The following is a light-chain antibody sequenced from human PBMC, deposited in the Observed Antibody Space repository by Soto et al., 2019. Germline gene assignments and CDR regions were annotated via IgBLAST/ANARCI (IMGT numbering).Light chain of an antibody. Sequence: DIQMTQSPSSLSASVGDRVTITCRASQSISSYLNWYQQKPGKAPKLLIYAASSLQSGVPSRFXXXXXXTXFTLTISSLQPEDFATYYCQQSYSTPPTFGQATKVDIK. CDR2: AAS. J-gene: IGKJ1*01. CDR3: QQSYSTPPT. CDR1: QSISSY. V-gene: IGKV1-39*01.